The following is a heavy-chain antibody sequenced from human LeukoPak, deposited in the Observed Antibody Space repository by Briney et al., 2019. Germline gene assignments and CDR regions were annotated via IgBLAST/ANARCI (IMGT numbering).Heavy chain of an antibody. J-gene: IGHJ4*02. CDR2: IKSKTDGGTT. D-gene: IGHD3-22*01. CDR1: GFLFSNAW. V-gene: IGHV3-15*07. CDR3: TTYPLYYYDSSGYYYVDY. Sequence: GGSLSLSCQASGFLFSNAWMNWVGQAQGKGREWVGRIKSKTDGGTTDYAAPVKGRFTISRDDSKNTLYLQMNSLETEDTAVYYCTTYPLYYYDSSGYYYVDYWGQGTLVTVSS.